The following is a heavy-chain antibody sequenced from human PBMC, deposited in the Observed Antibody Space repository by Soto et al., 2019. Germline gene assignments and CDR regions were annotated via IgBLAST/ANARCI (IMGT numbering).Heavy chain of an antibody. D-gene: IGHD3-9*01. V-gene: IGHV5-51*01. CDR2: IYPGDSDT. CDR1: GYSFTSYW. CDR3: ARGPKPYYDILTGYYPHYGYGMDV. Sequence: PGESLKISCKGSGYSFTSYWIGWVRQMPGKGLEWMGIIYPGDSDTRYSPSFQGQVTISADKSISTAYLQWSSLKASDTAMYYCARGPKPYYDILTGYYPHYGYGMDVWGQGTTVTVSS. J-gene: IGHJ6*02.